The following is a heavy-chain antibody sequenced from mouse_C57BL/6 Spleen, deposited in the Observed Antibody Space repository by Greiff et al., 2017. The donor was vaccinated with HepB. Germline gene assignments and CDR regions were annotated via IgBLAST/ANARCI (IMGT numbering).Heavy chain of an antibody. Sequence: QVQLQQSGPELVKPGASVKISCKASGYAFSSSWMNWVKQRPGKGLEWIGRIYPGDGDTNYNGKFKGKATLTADKSSSTAYMQLSSLTSEDSAVYFCAGRGLALYAMDYWGQGTSVTVSS. V-gene: IGHV1-82*01. CDR3: AGRGLALYAMDY. CDR2: IYPGDGDT. CDR1: GYAFSSSW. D-gene: IGHD2-2*01. J-gene: IGHJ4*01.